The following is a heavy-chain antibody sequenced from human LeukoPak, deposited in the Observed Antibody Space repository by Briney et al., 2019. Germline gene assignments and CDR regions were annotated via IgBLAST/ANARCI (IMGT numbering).Heavy chain of an antibody. Sequence: PSETLSLTCTVSGGSISRYYWSWIRQPAGKGLEWIGRIYTSGSTNYNPSLKSRVTISVDKSKNQFSLKLSPVTAADTAVYYCARGTTVTTSDYWGQGTLVTVSS. CDR1: GGSISRYY. CDR3: ARGTTVTTSDY. J-gene: IGHJ4*02. D-gene: IGHD4-17*01. V-gene: IGHV4-4*07. CDR2: IYTSGST.